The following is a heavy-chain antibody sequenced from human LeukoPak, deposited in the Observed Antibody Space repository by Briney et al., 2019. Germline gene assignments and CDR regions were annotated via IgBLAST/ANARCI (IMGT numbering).Heavy chain of an antibody. J-gene: IGHJ6*02. CDR1: GYTFTGYY. D-gene: IGHD5-12*01. CDR3: AREVATNLYGMDV. V-gene: IGHV1-46*01. CDR2: INPSGGST. Sequence: ASVKVSCKASGYTFTGYYMHWVRQAPGQGLEWMGIINPSGGSTSYAQKFQGRVTMTRDTSTSTVYMELSSLRSEDTAVYYCAREVATNLYGMDVWGQGTTVTVSS.